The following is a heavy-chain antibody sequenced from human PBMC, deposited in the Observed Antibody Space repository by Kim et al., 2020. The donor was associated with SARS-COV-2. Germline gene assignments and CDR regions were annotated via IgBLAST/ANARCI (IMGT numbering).Heavy chain of an antibody. D-gene: IGHD3-22*01. CDR2: IWYDGSNK. CDR3: AREGVTYYYDSSGYFCGMDV. V-gene: IGHV3-33*01. CDR1: GFTFSSYG. Sequence: GGSLRLSCAASGFTFSSYGMHWVRQAPGKGLEWVAVIWYDGSNKYYADSVKGRFTISRDNSKNTLYLQMNSLRAEDTAVYYCAREGVTYYYDSSGYFCGMDVWGQGTTVTVSS. J-gene: IGHJ6*02.